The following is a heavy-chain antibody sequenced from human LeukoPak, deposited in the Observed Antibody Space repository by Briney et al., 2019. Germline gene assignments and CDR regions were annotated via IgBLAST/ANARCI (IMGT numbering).Heavy chain of an antibody. CDR2: INPNSGGT. D-gene: IGHD3-22*01. Sequence: ASVKVSCKASGYTFTGYYMHWVRQAPGQGLEWMGWINPNSGGTNYAQKFQGRVTMTRDTSISTAYMELSRLRSDDTAVYYCARGGGKNYDSSGYYSPPDYWGQGTLVTVSS. CDR3: ARGGGKNYDSSGYYSPPDY. CDR1: GYTFTGYY. J-gene: IGHJ4*02. V-gene: IGHV1-2*02.